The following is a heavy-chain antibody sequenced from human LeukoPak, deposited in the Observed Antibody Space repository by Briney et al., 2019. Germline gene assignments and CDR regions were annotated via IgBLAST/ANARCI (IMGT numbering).Heavy chain of an antibody. D-gene: IGHD3-9*01. CDR1: GFIFNTYA. V-gene: IGHV3-23*01. CDR3: ATTRFFDWLLTGENDY. CDR2: ICSSGGNT. J-gene: IGHJ4*02. Sequence: GGSLRLSCAASGFIFNTYAMSCVREAPGKGLEWVSSICSSGGNTYNADSVKGRFTISRDNSKNTLYLQMNSLRVEDTAIYYCATTRFFDWLLTGENDYWGQGILVTVSS.